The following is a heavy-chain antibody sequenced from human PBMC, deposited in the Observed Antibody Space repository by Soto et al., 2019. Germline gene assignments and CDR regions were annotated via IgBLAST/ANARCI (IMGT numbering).Heavy chain of an antibody. D-gene: IGHD3-3*01. Sequence: GGSLRLSCAASGFTFNNYWMHWVRQAPGKGLVWVSHINSDGSDTSYVDSVKGRFTISRDNAKNTLYLQTNSLRAEDTAVYYCVRDPFHTYYDFWSGYYMAYWGQGTLVTVSS. V-gene: IGHV3-74*01. CDR2: INSDGSDT. CDR1: GFTFNNYW. J-gene: IGHJ4*02. CDR3: VRDPFHTYYDFWSGYYMAY.